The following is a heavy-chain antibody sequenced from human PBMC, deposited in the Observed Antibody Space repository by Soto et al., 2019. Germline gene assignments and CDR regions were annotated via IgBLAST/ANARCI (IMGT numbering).Heavy chain of an antibody. CDR1: GYTFTRYG. D-gene: IGHD2-8*01. CDR2: ISGDNGDT. CDR3: ATNGQPPYYYYGLDV. J-gene: IGHJ6*02. V-gene: IGHV1-18*01. Sequence: QGQLVQSEAEVKKPGASVKVSCKASGYTFTRYGISWVRQAPGQGLEWMGWISGDNGDTNYAQKFQDRVSMTIDTSTGTAYMELRSLTSDDTAVYYCATNGQPPYYYYGLDVWGQGTKVTVSS.